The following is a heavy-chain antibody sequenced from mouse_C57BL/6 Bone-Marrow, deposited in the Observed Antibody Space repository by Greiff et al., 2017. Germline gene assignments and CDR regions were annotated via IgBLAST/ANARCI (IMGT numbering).Heavy chain of an antibody. CDR3: ARFAYPWYFDV. Sequence: QVQLKQPGAELVKPGASVKLSCKASGYTFTSYWMHWVKQRPGQGLEWIGMIHPNSGSTNYNEKFKSKATLTVDKSSSTAYMQLSSLTSEDSAVYYCARFAYPWYFDVWGTGTTVTVSS. CDR1: GYTFTSYW. J-gene: IGHJ1*03. V-gene: IGHV1-64*01. CDR2: IHPNSGST.